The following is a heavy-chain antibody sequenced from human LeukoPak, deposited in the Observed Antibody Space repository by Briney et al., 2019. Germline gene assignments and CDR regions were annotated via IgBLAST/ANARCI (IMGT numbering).Heavy chain of an antibody. CDR1: GFTVNSNY. D-gene: IGHD3-10*01. J-gene: IGHJ4*02. CDR3: AKDRGFGEYFPFFY. Sequence: GGSLRLSCAASGFTVNSNYMSWVRQAPGKGLEWVSVIYSGGSTYYADPGKGRFTISRDNSKNTLYLQMNSLRAEDTAVYYCAKDRGFGEYFPFFYWGQGTLVTVSS. V-gene: IGHV3-53*01. CDR2: IYSGGST.